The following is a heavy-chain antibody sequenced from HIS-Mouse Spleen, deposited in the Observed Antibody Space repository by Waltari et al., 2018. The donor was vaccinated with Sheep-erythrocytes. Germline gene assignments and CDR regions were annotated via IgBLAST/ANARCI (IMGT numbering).Heavy chain of an antibody. V-gene: IGHV1-69*04. J-gene: IGHJ4*02. D-gene: IGHD1-26*01. Sequence: QVQLVQSGAEVKKPGSSVKVSCKASGGTFSSYAISWVRQAPGQGLEWMGRRIPILGIANEAQKFQGRVTITADKSTSTAYMELSSLRSEDTAVYYCAQTGATTPHFDYWGQGTLVTVSS. CDR3: AQTGATTPHFDY. CDR2: RIPILGIA. CDR1: GGTFSSYA.